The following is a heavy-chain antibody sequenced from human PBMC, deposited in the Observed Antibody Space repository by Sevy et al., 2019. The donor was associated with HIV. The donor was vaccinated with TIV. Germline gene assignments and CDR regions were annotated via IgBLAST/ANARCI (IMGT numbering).Heavy chain of an antibody. J-gene: IGHJ5*02. CDR1: GGSISSYY. Sequence: SETLSLTCTVSGGSISSYYWSWIRQPPGKGLEWIGYIYYSGSTNYNPSLKSRVTISVDTSKNQFSLKLSSVTAADTAVYYCAREGDWYYYDSSVGYNWFDPWGQGTLVTVSS. CDR2: IYYSGST. CDR3: AREGDWYYYDSSVGYNWFDP. V-gene: IGHV4-59*01. D-gene: IGHD3-22*01.